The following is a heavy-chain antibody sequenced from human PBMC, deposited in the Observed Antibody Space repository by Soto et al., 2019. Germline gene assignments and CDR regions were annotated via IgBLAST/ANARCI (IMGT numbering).Heavy chain of an antibody. CDR3: TTGGEITCGGIIAIDAFDI. CDR1: GNTLTHLS. J-gene: IGHJ3*02. V-gene: IGHV1-24*01. D-gene: IGHD3-16*02. Sequence: ASVKVSCKVSGNTLTHLSMQRVRQVPGTGREWMGGVDPEDGETIYAQKYQGRVTMTEDTSTDTAYMELSSLRSEDTAVYYCTTGGEITCGGIIAIDAFDIWGQGTMVTVSS. CDR2: VDPEDGET.